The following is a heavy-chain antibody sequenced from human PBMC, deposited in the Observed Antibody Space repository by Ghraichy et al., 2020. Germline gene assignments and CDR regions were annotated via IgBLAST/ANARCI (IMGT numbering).Heavy chain of an antibody. J-gene: IGHJ4*02. CDR3: ARGGDWQYDFVF. CDR2: INPASGGR. D-gene: IGHD2-21*02. CDR1: GYNFVDYF. V-gene: IGHV1-2*02. Sequence: ASVKVSCKASGYNFVDYFIHWVRQAPGQGLEWMGWINPASGGRNYAQRFQDRVSLTTDTSINTVYMDLSGLKSDDTAVYYCARGGDWQYDFVFWGQGALITVSS.